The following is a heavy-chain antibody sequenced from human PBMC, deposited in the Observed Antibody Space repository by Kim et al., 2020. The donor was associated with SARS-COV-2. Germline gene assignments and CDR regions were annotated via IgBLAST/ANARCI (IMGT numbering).Heavy chain of an antibody. CDR3: AIGRYCGGDCYSGFRFDP. CDR1: GGSFSGYY. CDR2: INHSGST. J-gene: IGHJ5*02. D-gene: IGHD2-21*02. V-gene: IGHV4-34*01. Sequence: SETLSLTCAVYGGSFSGYYWSWIRQPPGKGLEWIGEINHSGSTNYNPSLKSRVTISVDTSKNQFSLKLSSVTAADTAVYYCAIGRYCGGDCYSGFRFDP.